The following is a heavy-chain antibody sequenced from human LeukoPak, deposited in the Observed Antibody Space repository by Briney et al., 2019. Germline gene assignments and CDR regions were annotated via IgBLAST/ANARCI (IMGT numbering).Heavy chain of an antibody. CDR3: AGELRYFDWSPGDGFDP. CDR1: GFTFSSYW. Sequence: AGGSLRLSCAASGFTFSSYWMNWARQAPGKGLEWVASINHNGNVNYYVDSVKGRFTISRDNAKNTLYLQMNSLRAEDTAVYYCAGELRYFDWSPGDGFDPWGQGTLVTVSS. V-gene: IGHV3-7*01. J-gene: IGHJ5*02. D-gene: IGHD3-9*01. CDR2: INHNGNVN.